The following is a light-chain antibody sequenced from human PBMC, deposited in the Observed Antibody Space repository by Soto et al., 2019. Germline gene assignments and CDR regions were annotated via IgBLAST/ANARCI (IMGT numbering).Light chain of an antibody. Sequence: QLVLTQSPSASASLGASVKLTCALSSGHSTYAIAWHRQQPEKGPRYLMRINSDGSHTRGDGITDRFSGSCSGAERYLTISSLQSEDEAENFCQTWGAGIQVFGSGTKLTVL. CDR3: QTWGAGIQV. CDR1: SGHSTYA. CDR2: INSDGSH. J-gene: IGLJ1*01. V-gene: IGLV4-69*01.